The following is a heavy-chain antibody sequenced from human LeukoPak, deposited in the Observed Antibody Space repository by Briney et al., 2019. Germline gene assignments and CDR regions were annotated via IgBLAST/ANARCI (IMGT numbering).Heavy chain of an antibody. Sequence: GGSLRLSCEASGFTFSTAWMSWVRQAPGGGLEWVGRIKSKGAGGTIEYAAPVKGRFTISRDDSKNALYLQMNSLKTEDTAVYYCTTEYYGGYKYWGQGTLVTVSS. V-gene: IGHV3-15*01. CDR3: TTEYYGGYKY. CDR2: IKSKGAGGTI. CDR1: GFTFSTAW. D-gene: IGHD4-17*01. J-gene: IGHJ4*02.